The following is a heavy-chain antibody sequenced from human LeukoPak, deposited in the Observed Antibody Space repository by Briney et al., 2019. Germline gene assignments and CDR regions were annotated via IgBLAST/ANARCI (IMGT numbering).Heavy chain of an antibody. CDR1: GYTFTSYG. D-gene: IGHD3-10*01. Sequence: ASVKVSCKASGYTFTSYGISWVRQAPGQGLEWMRWISAYNGNTNYAQKLQGRVTMTTDTSTSTAYMELRSLRSDDTAVYYCARDYQGFGELFDYYYYGMDVWAKGTTVTVSS. V-gene: IGHV1-18*04. CDR3: ARDYQGFGELFDYYYYGMDV. CDR2: ISAYNGNT. J-gene: IGHJ6*04.